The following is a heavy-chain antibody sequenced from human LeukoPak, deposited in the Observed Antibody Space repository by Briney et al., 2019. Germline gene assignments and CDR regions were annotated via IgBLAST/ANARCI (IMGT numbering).Heavy chain of an antibody. CDR1: GFIFRNYA. J-gene: IGHJ4*02. V-gene: IGHV3-23*01. D-gene: IGHD3-9*01. CDR3: AKGAYYDILTGYYVDY. CDR2: ISGSGGST. Sequence: GGSLRPSCAASGFIFRNYAITWVRQAPGKGLEWVSVISGSGGSTYHADSVKGRFTISRDNSKNTLYLQMNSLRAEDTAVYYCAKGAYYDILTGYYVDYWGQGTLSPSPQ.